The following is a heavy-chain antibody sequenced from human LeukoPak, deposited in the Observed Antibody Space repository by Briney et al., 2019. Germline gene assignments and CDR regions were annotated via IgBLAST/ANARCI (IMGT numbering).Heavy chain of an antibody. V-gene: IGHV1-2*06. Sequence: ASVKVSCKASGYTFTGYYMHWVRQAPGQGLEWMGRINPNSGGTNYAQKFQDRVTMTRDTFINTAYMELSRLRSDDTAVYYCARGPYYDSWSGAGYWGQGTLVTVSS. D-gene: IGHD3-3*01. CDR2: INPNSGGT. CDR1: GYTFTGYY. CDR3: ARGPYYDSWSGAGY. J-gene: IGHJ4*02.